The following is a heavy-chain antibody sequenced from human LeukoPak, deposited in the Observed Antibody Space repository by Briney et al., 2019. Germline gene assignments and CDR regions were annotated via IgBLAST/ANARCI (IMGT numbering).Heavy chain of an antibody. D-gene: IGHD2-2*01. J-gene: IGHJ6*02. CDR2: ISDSGDST. Sequence: QTGGSLRLSCAASGFTFSIYAMNWVRQAPGKGLAWVSGISDSGDSTYYADSVKGRFTISRDNSKNTLFLQMNSLRAEDTAVYYCANMKSTPYGMDVWGQGTTVIVSS. V-gene: IGHV3-23*01. CDR1: GFTFSIYA. CDR3: ANMKSTPYGMDV.